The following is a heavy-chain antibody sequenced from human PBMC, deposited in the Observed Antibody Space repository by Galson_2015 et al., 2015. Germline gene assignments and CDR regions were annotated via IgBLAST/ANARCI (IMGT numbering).Heavy chain of an antibody. V-gene: IGHV3-21*01. D-gene: IGHD6-13*01. CDR3: ARVVVKIAAGGAEGRPYYYYMDV. CDR2: ISSSSSYI. Sequence: SLRLSCAASGFTLSSYSMNWVRQAPGKGLEWVSSISSSSSYIYYADSVKGRFTISRDNAKNSLYLQMNSLRAEDTAVYYCARVVVKIAAGGAEGRPYYYYMDVSGKGTTVTVSS. CDR1: GFTLSSYS. J-gene: IGHJ6*03.